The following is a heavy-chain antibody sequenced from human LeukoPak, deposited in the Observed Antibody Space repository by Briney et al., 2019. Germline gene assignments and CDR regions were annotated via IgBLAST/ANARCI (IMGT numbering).Heavy chain of an antibody. CDR1: GYTLSYLS. D-gene: IGHD2-15*01. CDR3: ARGALTYYCSGGSCYSDAFDI. Sequence: ASVKVSCKVSGYTLSYLSMHWVRQAPRKGLEWMGGFDPEVGEAIYAQKFQGRVTVTEDTSTDTAYMELSSLRSEDTAVYYCARGALTYYCSGGSCYSDAFDIWGQGTMVTVSS. CDR2: FDPEVGEA. V-gene: IGHV1-24*01. J-gene: IGHJ3*02.